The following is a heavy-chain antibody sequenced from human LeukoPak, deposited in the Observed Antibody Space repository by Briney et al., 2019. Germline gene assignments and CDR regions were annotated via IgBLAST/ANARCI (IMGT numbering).Heavy chain of an antibody. CDR3: ARLTSSNRGLMITHDY. CDR2: IYFSGIT. J-gene: IGHJ4*02. Sequence: SETLSLTCDVSGYSISTGDYWDWIRQPPGKGLEWIGSIYFSGITYYNPSLKSRVTISADMSENQFSLRLSSVTAADSAVYHCARLTSSNRGLMITHDYWGQGTLVSVSS. D-gene: IGHD3-10*01. V-gene: IGHV4-38-2*01. CDR1: GYSISTGDY.